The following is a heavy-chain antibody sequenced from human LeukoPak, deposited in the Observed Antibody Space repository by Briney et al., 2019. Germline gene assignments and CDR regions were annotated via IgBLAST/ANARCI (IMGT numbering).Heavy chain of an antibody. V-gene: IGHV4-61*02. CDR2: IYTSGST. Sequence: PSETLSLTCTVSGGSISSSSYYWSWIRQPAGKGLEWIGRIYTSGSTNYNPSLKSRVTISVDTSKNQFSLKLSSVTAADTAVYYCARDMTSHLLTRWGQGTLVTVSS. J-gene: IGHJ4*02. CDR3: ARDMTSHLLTR. D-gene: IGHD2-15*01. CDR1: GGSISSSSYY.